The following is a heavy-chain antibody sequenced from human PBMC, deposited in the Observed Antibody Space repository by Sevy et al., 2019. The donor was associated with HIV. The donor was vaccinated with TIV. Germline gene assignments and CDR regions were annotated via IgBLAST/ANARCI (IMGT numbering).Heavy chain of an antibody. V-gene: IGHV3-21*01. CDR2: ISSSSSYI. Sequence: GGSLRLSCAGSGFTFNSHTMNWVRQAPGKGLEWVSSISSSSSYIYYGDSVKGRFTISRDNAKSSLFLQMNRLRAEDTAIYFCARVKDYGDYGAFDIWGQGTMVTVSS. J-gene: IGHJ3*02. CDR1: GFTFNSHT. CDR3: ARVKDYGDYGAFDI. D-gene: IGHD4-17*01.